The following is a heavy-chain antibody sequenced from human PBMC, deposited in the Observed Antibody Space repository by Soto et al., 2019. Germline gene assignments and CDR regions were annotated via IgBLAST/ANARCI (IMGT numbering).Heavy chain of an antibody. Sequence: PSETLSLTCTVSGGSISSGGYYWSWIRQHPGKGLEWIGYIYYSGSTYYNPSLKSRVTISVDTSKNQFSLKLSSVTAADTAVYYCARKTRGYSYGYFDYWGQGTLVTVSS. CDR2: IYYSGST. CDR1: GGSISSGGYY. CDR3: ARKTRGYSYGYFDY. V-gene: IGHV4-31*03. J-gene: IGHJ4*02. D-gene: IGHD5-18*01.